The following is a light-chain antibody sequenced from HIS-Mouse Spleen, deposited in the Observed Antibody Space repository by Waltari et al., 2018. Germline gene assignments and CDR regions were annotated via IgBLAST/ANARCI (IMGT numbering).Light chain of an antibody. CDR3: CSYAGSYTFPYV. V-gene: IGLV2-11*01. CDR2: DVG. Sequence: QSALTQPRSVSGLPGQSVTISCTGTSSGGGGSQYVTCYQQHPGQTPKLMIYDVGNRPSVVPDRFSGSKSGNTASLTISGLQAEDEADYYCCSYAGSYTFPYVFGTGTKVTVL. J-gene: IGLJ1*01. CDR1: SSGGGGSQY.